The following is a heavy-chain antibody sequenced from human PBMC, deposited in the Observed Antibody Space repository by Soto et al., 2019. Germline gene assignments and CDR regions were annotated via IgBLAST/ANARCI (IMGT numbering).Heavy chain of an antibody. CDR2: IIPIFGTA. D-gene: IGHD3-10*01. Sequence: SVKVSCKASGGTFSSYAISWVRQAPGQGLEWMGGIIPIFGTANYAQKFQGRVTITADESTSTAYMELSSLRSEDTAVYYCASSHLTYGSGSYLGWFDPWGQGTLVTSPQ. V-gene: IGHV1-69*13. CDR3: ASSHLTYGSGSYLGWFDP. CDR1: GGTFSSYA. J-gene: IGHJ5*02.